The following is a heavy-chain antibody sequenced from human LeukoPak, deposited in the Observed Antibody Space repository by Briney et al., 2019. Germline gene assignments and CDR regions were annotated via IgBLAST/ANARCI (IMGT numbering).Heavy chain of an antibody. CDR3: ARVESTVTTSYFDY. D-gene: IGHD4-17*01. Sequence: PSETLSLTCTVSGGSISSYYWSWIRQPPGKGLEWIGYIYYSGSTNYNPSLKSRVTISVDTSKNQFSLELSSVTAADTAVYYCARVESTVTTSYFDYWGQGTLVTVSS. V-gene: IGHV4-59*01. J-gene: IGHJ4*02. CDR1: GGSISSYY. CDR2: IYYSGST.